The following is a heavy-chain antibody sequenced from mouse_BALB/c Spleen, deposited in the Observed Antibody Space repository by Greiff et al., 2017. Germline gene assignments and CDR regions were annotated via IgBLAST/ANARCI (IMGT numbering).Heavy chain of an antibody. D-gene: IGHD2-14*01. CDR2: SRNKANDYTT. V-gene: IGHV7-1*02. CDR3: ARARYDGYYFDY. CDR1: GFTFTGFY. Sequence: EVHLVESGAGLVQPGGSLRLSCATSGFTFTGFYMEWVRQPPGKRLEWIGASRNKANDYTTEYSATVKGRFIVSRDTSQSILYLQMNALGAEDTAIYYCARARYDGYYFDYWGQGTTLTVSS. J-gene: IGHJ2*01.